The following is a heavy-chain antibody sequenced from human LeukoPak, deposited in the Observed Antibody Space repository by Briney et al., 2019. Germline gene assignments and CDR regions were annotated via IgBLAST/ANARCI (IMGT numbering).Heavy chain of an antibody. CDR2: IYSVGTT. D-gene: IGHD3-10*01. Sequence: GGSLRLSCAASGFSVGSNFVTWVRQAPGKGLECVSIIYSVGTTYYADSVRGRFTISRDNSKNTLYLQMDSLRVEDTAVYYCARKSDSLMVRGGDCWGQRTLVTVSS. J-gene: IGHJ4*02. CDR1: GFSVGSNF. V-gene: IGHV3-66*01. CDR3: ARKSDSLMVRGGDC.